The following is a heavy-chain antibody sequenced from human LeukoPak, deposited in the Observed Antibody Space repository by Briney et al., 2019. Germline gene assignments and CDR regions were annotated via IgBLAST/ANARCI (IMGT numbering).Heavy chain of an antibody. D-gene: IGHD3-22*01. CDR1: GGSFSGYF. CDR3: ARGPYYFDDSGYFY. V-gene: IGHV4-34*01. Sequence: TSETLSLTCRAYGGSFSGYFWSWFRQPPGKGLEWIGEIDYHGGTSYNPSLNSRVTISVDTSENQFSLKLTSVTAADTGVYYCARGPYYFDDSGYFYWGQGTLVAVSS. CDR2: IDYHGGT. J-gene: IGHJ4*02.